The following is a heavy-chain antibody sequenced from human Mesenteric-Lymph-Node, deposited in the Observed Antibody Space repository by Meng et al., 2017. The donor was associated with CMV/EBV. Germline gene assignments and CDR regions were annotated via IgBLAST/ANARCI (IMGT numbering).Heavy chain of an antibody. D-gene: IGHD2-21*01. CDR1: GGSISSSSYY. V-gene: IGHV4-39*07. CDR2: FCYSRTT. CDR3: ARGLGVEIRWEDAFRI. Sequence: SETLSLTCTVSGGSISSSSYYWGWIRQPPGKGLEWIGSFCYSRTTYYNSSLRSRVTISEDTSKNQFSLKLSSVTAADTAVYYCARGLGVEIRWEDAFRIWGQGTMVTVSS. J-gene: IGHJ3*02.